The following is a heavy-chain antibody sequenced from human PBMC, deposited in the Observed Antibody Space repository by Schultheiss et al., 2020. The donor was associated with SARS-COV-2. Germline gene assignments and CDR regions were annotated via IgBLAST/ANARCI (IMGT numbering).Heavy chain of an antibody. Sequence: SWIRQPPGKGLEWVGRIKSKTDSGTTDYAAPVKGRFTISRDDSINTLYLQMNSLKTEDTAVYYCTAAGYYDTSGTHTYWGQGTLVTVSS. CDR3: TAAGYYDTSGTHTY. V-gene: IGHV3-15*01. CDR2: IKSKTDSGTT. J-gene: IGHJ4*02. D-gene: IGHD3-22*01.